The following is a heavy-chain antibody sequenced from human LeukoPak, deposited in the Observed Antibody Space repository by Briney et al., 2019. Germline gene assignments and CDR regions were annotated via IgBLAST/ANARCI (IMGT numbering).Heavy chain of an antibody. V-gene: IGHV4-4*07. Sequence: SETLSLTCTVSGGSISSYYWSWIRQPAGKGLGWIGRIYTSGSTNYNPSLKSRVTMSVDTSKNQFSLKLSSVTAADTAVCYCARGRGYYYYYGMDVWGQGTTVTVSS. J-gene: IGHJ6*02. CDR3: ARGRGYYYYYGMDV. CDR1: GGSISSYY. CDR2: IYTSGST.